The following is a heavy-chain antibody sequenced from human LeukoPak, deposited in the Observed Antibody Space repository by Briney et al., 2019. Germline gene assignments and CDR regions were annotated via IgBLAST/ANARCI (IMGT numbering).Heavy chain of an antibody. J-gene: IGHJ5*02. V-gene: IGHV1-18*01. CDR1: GYTFSNYG. CDR3: ARAGGVSFVARWFDP. D-gene: IGHD3-16*01. CDR2: VSAYNGNT. Sequence: ASVKVSCKASGYTFSNYGISWVRQAPGQGLECLGRVSAYNGNTNYAQKLQGRVTMTTDTSTGIAYMELKSLRSDDTAVYYCARAGGVSFVARWFDPWGQGSLVTVSS.